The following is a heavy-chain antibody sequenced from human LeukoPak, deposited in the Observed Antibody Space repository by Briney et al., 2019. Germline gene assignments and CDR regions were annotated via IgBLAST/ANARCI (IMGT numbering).Heavy chain of an antibody. D-gene: IGHD6-19*01. CDR1: GFTFIRYA. CDR3: ARGYGSG. V-gene: IGHV3-74*01. Sequence: GGSLTLSCAASGFTFIRYAMTWVRQAPGKGLEWVSRINSDGSYASYAYSVKGRFAISRDSAKNTLYLQMNSLRAEDTAVYYCARGYGSGWGQGTLVTVSS. CDR2: INSDGSYA. J-gene: IGHJ4*02.